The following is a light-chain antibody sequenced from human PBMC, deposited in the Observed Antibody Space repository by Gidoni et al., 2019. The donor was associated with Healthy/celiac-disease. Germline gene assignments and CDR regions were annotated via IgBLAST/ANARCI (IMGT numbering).Light chain of an antibody. Sequence: EIVLTQSPVTLSLSPGERDNLSCRASQSVSSSYLAWYQQKPGQAPRLLISGAASRVTGSPDRFSGSGSGTDFTLTISRLEPEDFAVYYCQQYGSSPPRTFGQGTKVEIK. CDR2: GAA. CDR1: QSVSSSY. CDR3: QQYGSSPPRT. J-gene: IGKJ1*01. V-gene: IGKV3-20*01.